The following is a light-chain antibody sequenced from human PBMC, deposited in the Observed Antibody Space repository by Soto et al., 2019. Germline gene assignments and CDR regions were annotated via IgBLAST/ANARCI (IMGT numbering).Light chain of an antibody. J-gene: IGKJ5*01. CDR3: QQYDSWPFT. CDR2: GAS. V-gene: IGKV3-20*01. CDR1: QSVSSSY. Sequence: EIVLTQSPGTLSLSPGERATLSCRASQSVSSSYLAWYQQKPGQAPRLLIYGASRRDTGIPDRSSGSGSGTDFTLTISRLEPEDLAVYYCQQYDSWPFTFGQGTRLEIK.